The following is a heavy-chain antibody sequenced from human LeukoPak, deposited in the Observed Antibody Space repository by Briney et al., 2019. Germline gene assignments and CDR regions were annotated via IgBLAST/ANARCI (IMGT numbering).Heavy chain of an antibody. D-gene: IGHD4-17*01. Sequence: SETLSLTCTVSGGSISSYYWSWIRQPPGKGLEWIAYIYYSGDTKYNPSLKSRVTISGDTSKNQFSLKLKSVTAADTAVYYCARGGLMTTVTTYWGQGTLVTVSS. J-gene: IGHJ4*02. CDR2: IYYSGDT. CDR1: GGSISSYY. CDR3: ARGGLMTTVTTY. V-gene: IGHV4-59*12.